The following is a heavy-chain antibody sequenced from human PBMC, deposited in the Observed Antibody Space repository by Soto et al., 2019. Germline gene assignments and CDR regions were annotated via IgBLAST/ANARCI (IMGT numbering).Heavy chain of an antibody. V-gene: IGHV1-2*02. CDR2: INTLSGDT. Sequence: QVQLVQSGAEVKKPGASVKVSCKASGYTFSGYYMHWERQAPGQGLEWMGWINTLSGDTSFPQKLQGRLAMTRDTSIDTAFMEVSRLTSYDTAIYYCARSLLNVILPLAYWGQGTLVSVSS. J-gene: IGHJ4*02. CDR1: GYTFSGYY. D-gene: IGHD3-3*02. CDR3: ARSLLNVILPLAY.